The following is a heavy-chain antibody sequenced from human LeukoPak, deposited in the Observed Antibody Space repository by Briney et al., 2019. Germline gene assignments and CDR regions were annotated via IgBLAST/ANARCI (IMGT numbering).Heavy chain of an antibody. CDR2: INSDGSST. Sequence: PGGSLRLSCAASGFTFSSYWMHWVRQAPGKGLVWVSRINSDGSSTSYADSVKGRFTISRDNAKNTLYLQMNSLRAEDTAVYYCARGSYDILTGPGPTSGMDVWGQGTTVTVSS. CDR1: GFTFSSYW. V-gene: IGHV3-74*01. D-gene: IGHD3-9*01. J-gene: IGHJ6*02. CDR3: ARGSYDILTGPGPTSGMDV.